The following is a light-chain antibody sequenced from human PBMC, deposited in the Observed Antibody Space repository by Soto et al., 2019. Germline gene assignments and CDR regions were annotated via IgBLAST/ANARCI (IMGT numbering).Light chain of an antibody. CDR1: SGHRSYI. CDR2: LESSGSQ. Sequence: QSVLTQSSSASASLGSSVNLTCTLSSGHRSYIIAWHQQQPGKAPRFLMRLESSGSQNKGSGVPDRFSGSSSGAARYLTISNLQSEDEADYYCETWNSNTRVFGGGTKVTVL. CDR3: ETWNSNTRV. V-gene: IGLV4-60*03. J-gene: IGLJ3*02.